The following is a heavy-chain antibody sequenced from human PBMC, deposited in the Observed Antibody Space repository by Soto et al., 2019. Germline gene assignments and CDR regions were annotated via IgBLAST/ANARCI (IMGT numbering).Heavy chain of an antibody. J-gene: IGHJ6*03. D-gene: IGHD2-8*02. CDR1: GFTFSSYS. Sequence: GGSLRLSCAASGFTFSSYSMNWVRQAPGKGLEWVSSISSSSSYIYYADSVKGRFTISRDNAKNSLYLQMNSLRAEDTAVYYCASADVGGGGVWFRHYYYYMDVWGKGTTVTVSS. V-gene: IGHV3-21*01. CDR2: ISSSSSYI. CDR3: ASADVGGGGVWFRHYYYYMDV.